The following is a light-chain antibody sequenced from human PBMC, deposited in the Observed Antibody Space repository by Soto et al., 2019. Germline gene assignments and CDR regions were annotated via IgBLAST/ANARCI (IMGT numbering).Light chain of an antibody. Sequence: EIVMTQSPATLSVSPGERATLSCRASQSVSSYLAWYQQKPGLPTRLLIYDASTRATGIPDRVSGSGSGTDFTLTISSLQSADFAVYYCQQYSNWPPLYTFGRGTKLEIK. CDR1: QSVSSY. CDR3: QQYSNWPPLYT. V-gene: IGKV3-15*01. J-gene: IGKJ2*01. CDR2: DAS.